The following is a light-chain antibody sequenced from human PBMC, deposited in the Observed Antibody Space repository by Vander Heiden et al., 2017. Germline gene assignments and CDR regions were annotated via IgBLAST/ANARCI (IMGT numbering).Light chain of an antibody. CDR2: DDS. CDR1: KIGSKS. Sequence: SYVLTQPPSVSGPPGQIVSIPWGGKKIGSKSLHWYRQRPVQAPVLVVFDDSDRPSGIPDRFSGSNSDNTAALTIRRVEAGDEADYYCQVWDGSSYHWVFGGGTKLTVL. CDR3: QVWDGSSYHWV. V-gene: IGLV3-21*02. J-gene: IGLJ3*02.